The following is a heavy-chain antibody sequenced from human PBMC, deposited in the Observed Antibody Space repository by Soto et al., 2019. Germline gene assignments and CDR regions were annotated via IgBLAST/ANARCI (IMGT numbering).Heavy chain of an antibody. CDR2: ISAYNGNT. CDR3: AREKDLWSGYFNPDAFDI. J-gene: IGHJ3*02. D-gene: IGHD3-3*01. CDR1: GYTFTSYG. V-gene: IGHV1-18*01. Sequence: QVQLVQSGAEVKKPGASVKVSCKASGYTFTSYGISWVRQAPGQGLEWMGWISAYNGNTNYAQKLQGRVTMTTDTSTTTAYMEMRSLRYDDTAVYYCAREKDLWSGYFNPDAFDIWGQGTMVTVSS.